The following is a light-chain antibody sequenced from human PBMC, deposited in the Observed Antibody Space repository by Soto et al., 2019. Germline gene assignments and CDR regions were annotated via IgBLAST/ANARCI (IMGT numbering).Light chain of an antibody. V-gene: IGLV1-44*01. CDR1: SSNLGSNS. CDR2: SDN. CDR3: AAWDDSLNGHV. J-gene: IGLJ1*01. Sequence: QSVLTQPPSASGTPGQRVTISCSGSSSNLGSNSVNWYQQVPGTAPKLLISSDNQRPSGVPDRFSGSKSGTSASLAISGLQSEDEAEYYCAAWDDSLNGHVFGTGTKVTVL.